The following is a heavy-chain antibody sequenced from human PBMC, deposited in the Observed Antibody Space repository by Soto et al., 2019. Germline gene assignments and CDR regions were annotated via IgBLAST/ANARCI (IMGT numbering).Heavy chain of an antibody. J-gene: IGHJ6*02. Sequence: PGESLKISCKGSGYSFTSYWIGWVRQMPGKGLEWMGIIYPGDSDTRYSPSFQGQVTISADKSISTAYLQWSSLKASDTAMYYCARVQSPYSGRYDTEVAHYYYSYGTAVWGQGNTVT. CDR3: ARVQSPYSGRYDTEVAHYYYSYGTAV. D-gene: IGHD1-26*01. CDR1: GYSFTSYW. V-gene: IGHV5-51*01. CDR2: IYPGDSDT.